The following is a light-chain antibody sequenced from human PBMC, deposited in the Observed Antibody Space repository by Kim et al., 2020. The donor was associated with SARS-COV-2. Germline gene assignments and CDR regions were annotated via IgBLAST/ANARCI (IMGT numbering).Light chain of an antibody. CDR1: QSVSRS. Sequence: PGERATLSGRASQSVSRSVAWYQQKPGQAPRLLIYDASKRATGIPARFSGSGSGTDFTLTISSLEPEDFAVYYCQQRSNWPLTFGGGTKVDIK. CDR3: QQRSNWPLT. CDR2: DAS. V-gene: IGKV3-11*01. J-gene: IGKJ4*01.